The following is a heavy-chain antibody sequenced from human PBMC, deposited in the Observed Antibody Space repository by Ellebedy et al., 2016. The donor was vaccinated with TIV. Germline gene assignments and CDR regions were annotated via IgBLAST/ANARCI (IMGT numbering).Heavy chain of an antibody. J-gene: IGHJ4*02. V-gene: IGHV3-23*01. CDR2: ISGTGDT. Sequence: GESLKISCAASGFTFSRHPISWVRQAPGKGLEWVSAISGTGDTSYSDSVKGRFTISRDNSKNTLYLQMNSLRAEDTAVYYCAKMNWDDPQGYWGPGTLVTVSS. CDR1: GFTFSRHP. D-gene: IGHD1-1*01. CDR3: AKMNWDDPQGY.